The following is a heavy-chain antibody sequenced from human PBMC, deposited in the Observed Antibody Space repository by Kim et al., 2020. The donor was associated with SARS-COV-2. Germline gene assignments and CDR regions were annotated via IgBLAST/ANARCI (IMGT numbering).Heavy chain of an antibody. D-gene: IGHD3-3*01. CDR2: INPSGGST. CDR1: GYTFTSYY. Sequence: ASVKVSRKASGYTFTSYYMHWVRQAPGQGLEWMGIINPSGGSTSYAQKFQGRVTMTRDTSTSTVYMELSSLRSEDTAVYYCARDPRFWSGYYSYYYMDVWGKGTTVTVSS. CDR3: ARDPRFWSGYYSYYYMDV. V-gene: IGHV1-46*01. J-gene: IGHJ6*03.